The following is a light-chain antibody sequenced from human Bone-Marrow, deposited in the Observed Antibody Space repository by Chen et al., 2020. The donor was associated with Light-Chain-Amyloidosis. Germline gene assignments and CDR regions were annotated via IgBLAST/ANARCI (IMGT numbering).Light chain of an antibody. Sequence: EIVLTQSPVTLSLSPGEEANLSCRASQTISSNSLTWYQQKFGQAPRLLIYGSSRSATGIPARVTGSASETDFTLTINSLWPEDFAMYYCQPYGTSPLTFGRWTKVEIK. CDR2: GSS. CDR3: QPYGTSPLT. J-gene: IGKJ4*01. V-gene: IGKV3-20*01. CDR1: QTISSNS.